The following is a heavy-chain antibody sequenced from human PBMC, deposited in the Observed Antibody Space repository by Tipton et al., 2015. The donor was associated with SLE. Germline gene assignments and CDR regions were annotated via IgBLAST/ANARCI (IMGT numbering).Heavy chain of an antibody. D-gene: IGHD6-6*01. J-gene: IGHJ4*02. Sequence: TLSLTCTVSGGSVSSTGSYWGWIRQPPGKGLEWFGSIYSNGYTYYNPSLKSRVTISLDTSKNQFSLKLSSATAADTAMYYCAREKYSSSSFDYWGQGTLVTVSS. CDR1: GGSVSSTGSY. CDR2: IYSNGYT. V-gene: IGHV4-39*07. CDR3: AREKYSSSSFDY.